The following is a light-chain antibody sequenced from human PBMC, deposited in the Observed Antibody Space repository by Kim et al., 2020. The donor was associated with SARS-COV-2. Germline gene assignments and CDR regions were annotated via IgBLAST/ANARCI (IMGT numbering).Light chain of an antibody. Sequence: SASRGDRVTITCRASQGSSSWLAWYQQKPGKAPKLLIYAVSGLQSGVPSRFSGSRSGTDFTLTISSLQPEDFATYYCRQANSFPYSFGQGTKLEI. CDR3: RQANSFPYS. V-gene: IGKV1-12*01. CDR1: QGSSSW. J-gene: IGKJ2*03. CDR2: AVS.